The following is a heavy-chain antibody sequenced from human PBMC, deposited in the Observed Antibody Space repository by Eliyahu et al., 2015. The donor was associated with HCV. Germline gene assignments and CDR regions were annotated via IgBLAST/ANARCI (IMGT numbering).Heavy chain of an antibody. J-gene: IGHJ4*02. CDR3: ARDYYDKSGYFDY. CDR2: IGSFSAYE. CDR1: GFIFSSYX. Sequence: EVQLVESGXGLVKPGGSLRLSCKVSGFIFSSYXMHWVRQAPGKGLEWVSSIGSFSAYEYYADSVKGRFTISRDSATNSLYLEMNSLRAEDTAVYYCARDYYDKSGYFDYWGPGTVVTVSS. V-gene: IGHV3-21*01. D-gene: IGHD3-22*01.